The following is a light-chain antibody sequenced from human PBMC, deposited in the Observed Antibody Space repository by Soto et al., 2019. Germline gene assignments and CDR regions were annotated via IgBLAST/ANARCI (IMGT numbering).Light chain of an antibody. CDR1: QTISSW. J-gene: IGKJ1*01. V-gene: IGKV1-5*03. CDR3: QQYNSYPEA. Sequence: DIQMTQSPSTLSGSVGDRVTITCRASQTISSWLAWYQQKTGKAPKLLIYKASTLKSGVPSRLSGSGYGTELTITISSLKNDDFETYYCQQYNSYPEAFGQGTQVDIK. CDR2: KAS.